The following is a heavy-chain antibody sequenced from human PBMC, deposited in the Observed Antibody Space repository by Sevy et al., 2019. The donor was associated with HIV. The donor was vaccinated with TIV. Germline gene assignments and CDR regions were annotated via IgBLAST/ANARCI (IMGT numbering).Heavy chain of an antibody. Sequence: GGSLRLSCAASGFTFSSYSMNWVRQAPGKGLEWVSYISDSSTTIYYADSVKGRFTISRENAKNSLYLQMNSLRAEDTAVYYCAGGLAAPPGYYYGMDVWGQGTTVTVSS. V-gene: IGHV3-48*01. CDR3: AGGLAAPPGYYYGMDV. D-gene: IGHD6-6*01. CDR1: GFTFSSYS. CDR2: ISDSSTTI. J-gene: IGHJ6*02.